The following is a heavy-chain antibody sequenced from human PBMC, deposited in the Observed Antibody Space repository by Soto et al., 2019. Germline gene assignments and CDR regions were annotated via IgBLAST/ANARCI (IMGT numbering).Heavy chain of an antibody. Sequence: PGESLKISCKGSGYSFTSYWIGWVRQMPGKGLEWMGIIYPGDSDTRYSPSFQGQVTISADKSISTAYLQWGSLKASDTAMYYCARCPYDYVWGSYRYTRPYYYGMDVWGQGTTVTVSS. CDR1: GYSFTSYW. D-gene: IGHD3-16*02. CDR2: IYPGDSDT. J-gene: IGHJ6*02. CDR3: ARCPYDYVWGSYRYTRPYYYGMDV. V-gene: IGHV5-51*01.